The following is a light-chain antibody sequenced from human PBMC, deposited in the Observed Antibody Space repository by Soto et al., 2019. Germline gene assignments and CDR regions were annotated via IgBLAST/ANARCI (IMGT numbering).Light chain of an antibody. CDR2: GAS. J-gene: IGKJ4*01. CDR1: QSVSSSY. CDR3: HQYDSSPLT. Sequence: EIVLTQSPGTLSLSLGERATLSCRASQSVSSSYLAWYQQKPGQAPRLIIYGASSRATGIPDRFSGSGSGTDFTLTISRLEPEDFAVYYCHQYDSSPLTFGGGTKVEIK. V-gene: IGKV3-20*01.